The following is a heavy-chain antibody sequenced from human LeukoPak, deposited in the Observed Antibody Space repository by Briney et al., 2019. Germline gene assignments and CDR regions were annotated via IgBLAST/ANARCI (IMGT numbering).Heavy chain of an antibody. CDR1: GGSFIGHY. CDR3: ARGVYYDSSGYYGVDY. V-gene: IGHV4-34*01. J-gene: IGHJ4*02. CDR2: INHSGST. Sequence: SETLPLTCSDNGGSFIGHYWRWICQPPGKGLEWIGEINHSGSTNYNPSLKSRVTISVDKSKNQFSLKLSSVTAADTAGYYCARGVYYDSSGYYGVDYWGQGTLVTVSS. D-gene: IGHD3-22*01.